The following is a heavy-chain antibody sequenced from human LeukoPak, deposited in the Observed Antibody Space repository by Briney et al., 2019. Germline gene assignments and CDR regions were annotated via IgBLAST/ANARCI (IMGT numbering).Heavy chain of an antibody. D-gene: IGHD4-17*01. CDR1: GFTFSGHW. CDR3: ARLKGTTSVFDY. CDR2: INPGGYDK. V-gene: IGHV3-7*03. J-gene: IGHJ4*02. Sequence: GGSLRLSCVASGFTFSGHWMTWVRQAPGKGLEWVGNINPGGYDKFYVDSVEGRFTISRDNARNSLYLQMDSLRAEDTAVHYCARLKGTTSVFDYWGQGTLVTVSS.